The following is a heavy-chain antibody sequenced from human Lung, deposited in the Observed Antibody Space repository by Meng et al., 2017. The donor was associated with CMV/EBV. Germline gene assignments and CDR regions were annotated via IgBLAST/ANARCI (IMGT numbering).Heavy chain of an antibody. D-gene: IGHD2-2*01. V-gene: IGHV4-34*01. CDR1: GGSFSGYY. Sequence: SQXXSLTXAVYGGSFSGYYWSWIRQPPGKGLEWIGEINHSGSTNYNPSLKSRVTISVDTSKDQFSLKLSSVTAADTAVYYCARLGYCSSTSCYPGNYYYGMDVWGQGTXVTVSS. CDR3: ARLGYCSSTSCYPGNYYYGMDV. J-gene: IGHJ6*02. CDR2: INHSGST.